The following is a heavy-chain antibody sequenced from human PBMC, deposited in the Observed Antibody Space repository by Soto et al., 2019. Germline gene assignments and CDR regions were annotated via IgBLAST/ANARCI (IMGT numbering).Heavy chain of an antibody. CDR3: AREEKLGGYFDY. CDR1: GGSISSNNYY. V-gene: IGHV4-30-4*01. D-gene: IGHD6-6*01. Sequence: QVQLQESDPGLVKPSQTLSLTCTVSGGSISSNNYYWSWIRQPPGKGLEWIGNIYYSGSTYYSPSLKSRLTISVDTSRNQFSLNLSSVTAADTAVYYCAREEKLGGYFDYWGQGTLVTVSS. J-gene: IGHJ4*02. CDR2: IYYSGST.